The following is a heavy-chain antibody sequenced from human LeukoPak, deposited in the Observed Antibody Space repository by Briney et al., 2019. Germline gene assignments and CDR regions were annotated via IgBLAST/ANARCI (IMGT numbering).Heavy chain of an antibody. CDR2: INGDGSST. D-gene: IGHD2-15*01. CDR3: ARDDSFGIFLPP. J-gene: IGHJ5*02. Sequence: GGFLRLSCAASGFTFSSYWMHWVRQAPGKGLVWVSRINGDGSSTSYADSVKGRFTISRDNAKNTLYLQMNSLRAEDTAVYYCARDDSFGIFLPPWGQGTLVTVSS. V-gene: IGHV3-74*01. CDR1: GFTFSSYW.